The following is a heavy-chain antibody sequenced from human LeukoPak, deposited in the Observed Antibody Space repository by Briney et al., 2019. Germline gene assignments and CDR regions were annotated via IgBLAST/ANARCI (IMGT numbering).Heavy chain of an antibody. Sequence: ASVKVSCKASGGTFSSYAISWVRQAPGQGLEWMGGIIPIFGTANYAQKFQGRVTITADKSTSTAYMELSSLRSEDTAVYYCARDLRELRYFVFDAFDIWGQGTMVTVSS. CDR1: GGTFSSYA. CDR3: ARDLRELRYFVFDAFDI. CDR2: IIPIFGTA. J-gene: IGHJ3*02. V-gene: IGHV1-69*06. D-gene: IGHD3-9*01.